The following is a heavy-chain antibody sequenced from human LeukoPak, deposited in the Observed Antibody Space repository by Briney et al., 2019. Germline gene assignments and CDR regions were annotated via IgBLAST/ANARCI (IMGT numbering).Heavy chain of an antibody. V-gene: IGHV3-7*03. CDR3: ARVGTDSSGWYGISTYYYYGMDV. CDR1: GFTFSSYW. D-gene: IGHD6-19*01. J-gene: IGHJ6*02. Sequence: PGGSLRLSCAASGFTFSSYWMSWVRQAPGKGLEWVANIKQDGSEKYYVDSVKGRFTISRDNAKNSLYLQMNSLRAEDTAVYYCARVGTDSSGWYGISTYYYYGMDVWGQGTTVTVSS. CDR2: IKQDGSEK.